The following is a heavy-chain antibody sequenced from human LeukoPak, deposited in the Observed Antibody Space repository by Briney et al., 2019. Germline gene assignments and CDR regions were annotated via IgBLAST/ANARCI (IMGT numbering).Heavy chain of an antibody. J-gene: IGHJ4*02. D-gene: IGHD3-22*01. CDR3: ANDVGSGYYYGFDY. CDR2: ISSSGSTI. Sequence: GGSLRLSCAASGFTFSTFAMVWVRQPPGKGLEWVSYISSSGSTIYYADSVKGRFTISRDNSKNTLYLQMNSLRAEDTAVYYCANDVGSGYYYGFDYWGQGTLVTVSS. V-gene: IGHV3-48*01. CDR1: GFTFSTFA.